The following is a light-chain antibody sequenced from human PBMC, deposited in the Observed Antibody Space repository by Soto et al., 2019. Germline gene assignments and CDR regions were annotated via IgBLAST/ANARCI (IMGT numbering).Light chain of an antibody. CDR2: KAS. CDR1: QSISSW. CDR3: QQYHSYSLT. V-gene: IGKV1-5*03. J-gene: IGKJ4*01. Sequence: DIQMTQSPSTLSASVGDRVTITCRASQSISSWLAWYQQKPGKAPKVLIYKASNLESGVPSRFSGSGSGTEFTLTISSLQPDDFATYYCQQYHSYSLTLGGGTKVESK.